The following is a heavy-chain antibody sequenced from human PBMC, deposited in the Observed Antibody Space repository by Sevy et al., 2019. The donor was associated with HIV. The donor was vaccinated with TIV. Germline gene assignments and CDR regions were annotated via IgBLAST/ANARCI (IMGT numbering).Heavy chain of an antibody. Sequence: GGSLRLSCAASGFTFSAYGMSWVRQAPGKGLEWVSHITGGGHTMYYIDSVKDRFTVSRDNARNSLHLQMNSLRDEDTAVYYCVREDNSGYMYYFDFWGQGTLVTVSS. J-gene: IGHJ4*02. D-gene: IGHD3-22*01. V-gene: IGHV3-48*02. CDR2: ITGGGHTM. CDR1: GFTFSAYG. CDR3: VREDNSGYMYYFDF.